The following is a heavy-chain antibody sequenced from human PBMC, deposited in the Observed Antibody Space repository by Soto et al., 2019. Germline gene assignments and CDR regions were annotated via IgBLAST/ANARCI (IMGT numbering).Heavy chain of an antibody. V-gene: IGHV1-46*01. J-gene: IGHJ3*01. D-gene: IGHD1-7*01. CDR1: GYTFFKYV. CDR3: ARPLIGNTIDL. CDR2: INPSRGSA. Sequence: GASVKVSCKASGYTFFKYVIHWVRQAPGQGLEWIGIINPSRGSATYGPIFQGRVSLTTDMPTSTVYMELSSLRSEDTAIYYCARPLIGNTIDLWGQGTSVTVSS.